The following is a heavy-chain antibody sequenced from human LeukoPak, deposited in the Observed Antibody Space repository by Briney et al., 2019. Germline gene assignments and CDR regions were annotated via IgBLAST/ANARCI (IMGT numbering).Heavy chain of an antibody. CDR2: ISAYNGNT. CDR1: GYTFTSYG. V-gene: IGHV1-18*01. J-gene: IGHJ6*03. CDR3: ARAIVVVPAYYYYYMDV. D-gene: IGHD2-2*01. Sequence: ASVKVSCKASGYTFTSYGISWVRQAPGQGLEWVGWISAYNGNTNYAQKLQGRVTMTTDTSTSTAYMELRSLRSDDTAVYYCARAIVVVPAYYYYYMDVWGKGTTVTVSS.